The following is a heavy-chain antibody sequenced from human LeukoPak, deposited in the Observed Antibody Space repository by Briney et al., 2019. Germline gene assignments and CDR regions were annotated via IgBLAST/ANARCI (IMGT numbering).Heavy chain of an antibody. Sequence: GGSLRLFCAASGFTFSGYWMSWVRQAPGKGLEWVANINQDGSEKYYVDSVKGRFTISRDNAKNSLFLQMGSLRVEDTAVYYCARESTAGYNSSWYGFRNWGQGTLVSVSS. CDR3: ARESTAGYNSSWYGFRN. CDR1: GFTFSGYW. D-gene: IGHD6-13*01. CDR2: INQDGSEK. J-gene: IGHJ1*01. V-gene: IGHV3-7*01.